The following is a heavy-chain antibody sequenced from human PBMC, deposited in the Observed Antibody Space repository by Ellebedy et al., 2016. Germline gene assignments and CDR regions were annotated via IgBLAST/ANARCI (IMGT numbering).Heavy chain of an antibody. D-gene: IGHD4-17*01. CDR2: ISVYNGNT. V-gene: IGHV1-18*01. Sequence: ASVKVSCKAFGYTFTSYGISWVRQAPGQGLEWMGWISVYNGNTKYAQRVQGRVTMTTDTSTSTAYMELRSLRSEDTAVYYCARDGAVTTVFDYWGQGTLVTVSS. CDR3: ARDGAVTTVFDY. J-gene: IGHJ4*02. CDR1: GYTFTSYG.